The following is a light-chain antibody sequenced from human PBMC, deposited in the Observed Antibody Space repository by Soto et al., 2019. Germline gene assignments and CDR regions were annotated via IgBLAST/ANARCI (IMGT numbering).Light chain of an antibody. V-gene: IGLV2-11*01. CDR1: SSDVGAYNF. Sequence: QSVLTQPRSVSGSPGQSVTISCTGTSSDVGAYNFVSWYQQHPGKAPKLIIYDVTKWPSGVPARFSGSKSGNTASLTISGLQADDEADYYCCSYAGSYTHVFGPGTKLTVL. CDR2: DVT. J-gene: IGLJ1*01. CDR3: CSYAGSYTHV.